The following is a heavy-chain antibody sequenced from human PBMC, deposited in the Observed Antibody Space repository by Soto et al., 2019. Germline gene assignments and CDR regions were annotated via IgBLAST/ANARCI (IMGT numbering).Heavy chain of an antibody. D-gene: IGHD4-17*01. V-gene: IGHV3-73*01. Sequence: GGSLRLSCAASGFTFGDSAMHWVRQASGKGLEWVGRIRSKANSYATAYAASVKGRFTISRDDSKNTAYLQMNSLKTEDTAVYYCTRVNDYGDYYYYYYYGMDVWGQGTTVTVSS. CDR1: GFTFGDSA. CDR3: TRVNDYGDYYYYYYYGMDV. J-gene: IGHJ6*02. CDR2: IRSKANSYAT.